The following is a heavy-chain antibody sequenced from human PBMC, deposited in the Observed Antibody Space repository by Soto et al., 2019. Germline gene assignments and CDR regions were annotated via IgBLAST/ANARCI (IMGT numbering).Heavy chain of an antibody. V-gene: IGHV4-59*08. CDR2: IYYSGST. D-gene: IGHD1-26*01. CDR1: GGSISSYY. Sequence: SETLSLTCTVSGGSISSYYWSWIRQPPGKGLEWIGYIYYSGSTNYNPSLKSRVTISVDTSKNQFSLKLSSVTAADTAVYYCARRRMGDIFTFDIWGQGTMGTV. J-gene: IGHJ3*02. CDR3: ARRRMGDIFTFDI.